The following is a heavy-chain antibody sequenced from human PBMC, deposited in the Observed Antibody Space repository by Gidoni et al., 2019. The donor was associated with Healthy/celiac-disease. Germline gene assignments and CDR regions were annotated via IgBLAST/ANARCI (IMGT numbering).Heavy chain of an antibody. Sequence: QVQLVQSGAEVKKPGSSVKVSCKASGGTFSSYAISWVRQAPGQGLEWMGGIIPIFGTANYAQKFQGRVTITADESTSTAYMELSSLRSEDTAVYYCASSYCSSTSCYTDYYYYYYMDVWGKGTTVTVSS. D-gene: IGHD2-2*02. CDR3: ASSYCSSTSCYTDYYYYYYMDV. CDR2: IIPIFGTA. CDR1: GGTFSSYA. V-gene: IGHV1-69*01. J-gene: IGHJ6*03.